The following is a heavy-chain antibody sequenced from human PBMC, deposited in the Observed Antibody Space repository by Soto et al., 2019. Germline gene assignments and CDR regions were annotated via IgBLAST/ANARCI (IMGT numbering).Heavy chain of an antibody. CDR3: ASGVSVLVPAAKH. J-gene: IGHJ4*02. CDR2: ISYDGSNK. V-gene: IGHV3-30-3*01. D-gene: IGHD2-2*01. Sequence: QVQLVESGGGVVQPGRSLRLSCAASGFTFSSYAMHWVRQAPGKGLEWVAVISYDGSNKYYADSVKGRFTISRDNSKNTLYLQMNSLRAEDTAVYYCASGVSVLVPAAKHWGQGTLVTVSS. CDR1: GFTFSSYA.